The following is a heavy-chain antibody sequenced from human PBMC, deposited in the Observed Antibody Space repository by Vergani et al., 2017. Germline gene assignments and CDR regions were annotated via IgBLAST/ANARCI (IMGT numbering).Heavy chain of an antibody. CDR1: GFTFSSYS. Sequence: EVQLVESGGGLVKPGGSLRLSCAASGFTFSSYSMNWVRQAPGKGLEWVSSISSSSSYIYYADSVKGRFTISRDNAKNSLYLQMNSLRAEDTAVYYCASLGYGSGSSGAHDAFDIWGQGTMATVSS. J-gene: IGHJ3*02. D-gene: IGHD3-10*01. V-gene: IGHV3-21*01. CDR3: ASLGYGSGSSGAHDAFDI. CDR2: ISSSSSYI.